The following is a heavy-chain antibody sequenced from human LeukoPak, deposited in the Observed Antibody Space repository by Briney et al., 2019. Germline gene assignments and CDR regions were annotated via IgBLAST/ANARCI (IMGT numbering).Heavy chain of an antibody. D-gene: IGHD1-26*01. J-gene: IGHJ4*02. V-gene: IGHV3-7*01. CDR1: GFTFSSYW. CDR2: IKQDGSEK. CDR3: AREGGSYTTSPFDY. Sequence: GGSLRLSCAASGFTFSSYWMSWVRQAPGKGLEWVANIKQDGSEKYYVDSVKGRFTISRDNAKNSLYLQMNSLRAEDTAVYYCAREGGSYTTSPFDYWGQGTLVTVSP.